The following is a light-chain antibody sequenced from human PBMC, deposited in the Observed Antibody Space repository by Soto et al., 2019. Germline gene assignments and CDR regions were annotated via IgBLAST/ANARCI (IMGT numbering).Light chain of an antibody. CDR1: SSNIGSNF. Sequence: QSVLTQPPSVSESPGQKVTISCSGSSSNIGSNFVSGYQQFPGTAPKLLIYTFAQRPSGVPDRFSGSKSGTSASLAISGLQSEDEADYYCASWDVSLNAWVFGGGTKLTVL. CDR2: TFA. J-gene: IGLJ3*02. CDR3: ASWDVSLNAWV. V-gene: IGLV1-44*01.